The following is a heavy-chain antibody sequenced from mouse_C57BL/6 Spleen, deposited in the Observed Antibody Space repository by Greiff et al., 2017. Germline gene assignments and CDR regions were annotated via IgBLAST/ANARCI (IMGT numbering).Heavy chain of an antibody. V-gene: IGHV3-6*01. CDR1: GYSITSGYY. CDR3: ARRAFYAMDY. D-gene: IGHD3-1*01. J-gene: IGHJ4*01. CDR2: ISYDGSN. Sequence: EVKLVESGPGLVKPSQSLSLTCSVTGYSITSGYYWNWIRQFPGNKLEWMGYISYDGSNNYNPSLKNRISITRDTSKNQFFLKLNSVTTEDTATYSCARRAFYAMDYWGQGTSVTVSS.